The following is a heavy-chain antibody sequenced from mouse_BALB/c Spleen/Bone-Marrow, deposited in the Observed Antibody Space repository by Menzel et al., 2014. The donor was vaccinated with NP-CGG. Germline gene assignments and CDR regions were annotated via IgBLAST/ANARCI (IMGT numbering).Heavy chain of an antibody. CDR3: ARQYGNYFDY. CDR1: GYAFSSYW. V-gene: IGHV1-80*01. CDR2: IYPGDGDT. Sequence: VKLVESGAELVRPGSSVKISCKASGYAFSSYWMNWVKQTPGQGLEWIGQIYPGDGDTNYNGKFKGKATLTADKSSSTAYMQLSSLTSEDSAVYFCARQYGNYFDYWGQGTTLTVSS. J-gene: IGHJ2*01. D-gene: IGHD2-10*02.